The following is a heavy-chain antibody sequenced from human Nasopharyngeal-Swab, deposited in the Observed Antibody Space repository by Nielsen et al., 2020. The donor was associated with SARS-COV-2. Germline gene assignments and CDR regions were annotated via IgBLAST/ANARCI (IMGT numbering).Heavy chain of an antibody. D-gene: IGHD4-17*01. Sequence: SETLSLTCTVSGGSISSSSYYWGWIRQPPGKGLEWIGSTYYSGSTYYNPSLKSRVTISVDTSKNQFSLKLSSVTAADTAVYYCARDYGDYVAAFDIWGQGTMVTVSS. V-gene: IGHV4-39*02. CDR3: ARDYGDYVAAFDI. CDR1: GGSISSSSYY. J-gene: IGHJ3*02. CDR2: TYYSGST.